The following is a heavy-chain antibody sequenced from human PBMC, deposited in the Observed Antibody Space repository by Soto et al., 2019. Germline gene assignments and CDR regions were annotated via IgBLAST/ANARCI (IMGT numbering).Heavy chain of an antibody. CDR3: ARDVENYYDNSATGQFDF. V-gene: IGHV4-4*02. D-gene: IGHD3-22*01. CDR2: IYYSGSI. Sequence: QVHLQESGPGLVKPSGTLSLTCAVSGGSISSGNWWSWVRQPPGKGREWIGQIYYSGSINYNPSLKSRVTLSVDESKNQFSLKLSSVTAADTAVYYCARDVENYYDNSATGQFDFWGHGTLVTVSS. CDR1: GGSISSGNW. J-gene: IGHJ4*01.